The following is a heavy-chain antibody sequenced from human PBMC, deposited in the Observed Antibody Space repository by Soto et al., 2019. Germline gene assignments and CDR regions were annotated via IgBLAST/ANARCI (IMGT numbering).Heavy chain of an antibody. J-gene: IGHJ6*02. V-gene: IGHV3-74*01. Sequence: GGSLRLSCAASGFTFSSFWMHWVRQAPGKGLEWVSRIYSDGNVGTLTSYADSVKGRFTISRDNAKNTLYLQMNSLRAEDTAVYYCAKDLRFGEEQNYYYYGMDVWGQGTTVTVSS. CDR3: AKDLRFGEEQNYYYYGMDV. CDR1: GFTFSSFW. CDR2: IYSDGNVGTLT. D-gene: IGHD3-10*01.